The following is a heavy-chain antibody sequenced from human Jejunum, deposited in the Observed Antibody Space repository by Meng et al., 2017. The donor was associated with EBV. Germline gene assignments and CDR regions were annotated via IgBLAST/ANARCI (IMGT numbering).Heavy chain of an antibody. V-gene: IGHV7-4-1*02. CDR3: ASDITTATFGY. Sequence: QVRSVQSGSALNKPGASVKVSCKDSGYTFSRIAMNWVRPAPGQGLEWMGWINTRTGNPAYAQGFTGRFVFSLDTSVSTAYLQISSLKAEDTAVYYCASDITTATFGYWGQGTLVTVSS. J-gene: IGHJ4*02. D-gene: IGHD2-21*02. CDR1: GYTFSRIA. CDR2: INTRTGNP.